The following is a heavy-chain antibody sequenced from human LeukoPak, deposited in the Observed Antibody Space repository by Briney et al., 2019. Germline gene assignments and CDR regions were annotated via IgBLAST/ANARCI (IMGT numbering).Heavy chain of an antibody. CDR1: GGSISSYY. CDR3: ARREIVVVPAATTESLYFDY. V-gene: IGHV4-59*12. J-gene: IGHJ4*02. D-gene: IGHD2-2*01. CDR2: IYYSGST. Sequence: SETLSLTCTVSGGSISSYYWSWIRQPPGKGLEWIGYIYYSGSTNYNPSLKSRVTISVDASKNQFSLKLSSVTAADTAVYYCARREIVVVPAATTESLYFDYWGQGTLVTVSS.